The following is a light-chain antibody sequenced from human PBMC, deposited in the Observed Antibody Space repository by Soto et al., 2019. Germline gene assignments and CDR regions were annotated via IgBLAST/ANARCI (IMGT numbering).Light chain of an antibody. Sequence: EIVMTQSPATLSVSPGERATVPCRASQSVSNNLAWYQQKPGQAPRLLIYGASTRATGIPARFSGSGYETEFTLTIRSMQSEDFAVYYCQQYNNWPLTFGGGTKVDI. J-gene: IGKJ4*01. CDR3: QQYNNWPLT. CDR2: GAS. CDR1: QSVSNN. V-gene: IGKV3-15*01.